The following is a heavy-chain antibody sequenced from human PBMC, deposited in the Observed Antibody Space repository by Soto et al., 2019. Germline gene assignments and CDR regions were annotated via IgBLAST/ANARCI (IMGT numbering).Heavy chain of an antibody. CDR1: GGTFSSYT. V-gene: IGHV1-69*02. CDR2: IIPFLGIA. CDR3: ARSRYRNYCSGGSCYFDY. Sequence: QVQLVQSGAEVKKPGSSVKVSCKASGGTFSSYTISWVRQAPGQGLEWMGRIIPFLGIANYAQKFQGRVTITADKSTSTAYMELSSLRSEDTAVYYCARSRYRNYCSGGSCYFDYWGQGTLVTVSS. D-gene: IGHD2-15*01. J-gene: IGHJ4*02.